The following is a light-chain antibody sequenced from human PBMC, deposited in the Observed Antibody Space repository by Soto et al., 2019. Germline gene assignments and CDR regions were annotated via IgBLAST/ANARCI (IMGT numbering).Light chain of an antibody. Sequence: DIQMTQSPSSVSASVGDRVTITCRASQGISSWLAWYQKKPGKAPNLLIYAAPRFQSGVPSRFRASGSGTESPLTVSSLQPDDCATYYCQQYNSYSWTFGQAPKVDIK. CDR1: QGISSW. J-gene: IGKJ1*01. CDR2: AAP. V-gene: IGKV1D-16*01. CDR3: QQYNSYSWT.